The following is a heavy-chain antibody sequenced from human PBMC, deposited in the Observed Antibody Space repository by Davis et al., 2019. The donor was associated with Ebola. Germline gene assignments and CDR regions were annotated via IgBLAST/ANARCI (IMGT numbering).Heavy chain of an antibody. J-gene: IGHJ3*02. Sequence: GESLKISCEVSGFTFSSNEMTWVRQAPGKGLEWVSYIDSSASTIYYADSVKGRFTISRDNAKNSLYLQMNSLRAEDTAVYYCAKAGVMVRGVIGAFDIWGQGTTVTVSS. D-gene: IGHD3-10*01. V-gene: IGHV3-48*03. CDR3: AKAGVMVRGVIGAFDI. CDR1: GFTFSSNE. CDR2: IDSSASTI.